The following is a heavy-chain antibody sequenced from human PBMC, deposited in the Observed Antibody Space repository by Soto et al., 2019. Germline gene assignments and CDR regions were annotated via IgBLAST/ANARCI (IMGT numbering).Heavy chain of an antibody. CDR1: GFTFNTYG. V-gene: IGHV3-33*01. CDR2: IWYDGNTK. J-gene: IGHJ6*02. Sequence: GGSLRLSCAASGFTFNTYGFNWVRQAPGKGLEWVAVIWYDGNTKYYADSVKGRFTISRDNLKNTLYLQMNSLTAEDTAVYYCARPLVAPVAGPYYYGMDVWGQGTTVTVSS. CDR3: ARPLVAPVAGPYYYGMDV. D-gene: IGHD6-19*01.